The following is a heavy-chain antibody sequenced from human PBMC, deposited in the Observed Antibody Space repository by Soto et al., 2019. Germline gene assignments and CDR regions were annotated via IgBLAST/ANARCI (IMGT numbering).Heavy chain of an antibody. V-gene: IGHV4-39*01. Sequence: PSETLSLTCNVSGGSISRSSYYWGWIRQPPGKGLEWIGSMYYSGSTYYNPSLKSRVTISIDTPKNQLSLKLTSVTAADTPVYYCSRRAPEGFDPWGQGTLVTVSS. CDR3: SRRAPEGFDP. J-gene: IGHJ5*02. CDR1: GGSISRSSYY. CDR2: MYYSGST.